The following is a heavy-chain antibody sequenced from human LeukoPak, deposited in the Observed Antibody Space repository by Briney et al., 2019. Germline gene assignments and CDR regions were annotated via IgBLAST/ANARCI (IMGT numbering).Heavy chain of an antibody. V-gene: IGHV5-51*01. CDR3: ARHPADTIFGVGPDY. J-gene: IGHJ4*02. CDR2: IYPGDSDT. D-gene: IGHD3-3*01. Sequence: GESLQISCQGSGSTFTNYWIGWVRQVPGKGLEWMGIIYPGDSDTRYSPSFQGQVTISADKSISTAYLQWSSLKASDTAMFYCARHPADTIFGVGPDYWGQGTLVTVSS. CDR1: GSTFTNYW.